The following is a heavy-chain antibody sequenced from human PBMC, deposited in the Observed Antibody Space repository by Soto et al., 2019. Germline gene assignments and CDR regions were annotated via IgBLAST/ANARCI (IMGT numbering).Heavy chain of an antibody. CDR3: ANLPHYKFWSPHDAFDI. Sequence: EVQLVESGGRLVQRGGSLRLSCSGSGFIFGDHVMDWVRQAPGKGLEWVAGISGSGNSPFFRDSVKGRFTISRDNSRQSLYLQMNGLRAEDTALYYCANLPHYKFWSPHDAFDIWGHGTKVTVLS. J-gene: IGHJ3*02. CDR2: ISGSGNSP. V-gene: IGHV3-23*04. CDR1: GFIFGDHV. D-gene: IGHD3-3*01.